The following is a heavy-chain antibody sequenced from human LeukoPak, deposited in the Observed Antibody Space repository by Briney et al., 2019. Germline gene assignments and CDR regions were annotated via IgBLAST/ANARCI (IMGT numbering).Heavy chain of an antibody. V-gene: IGHV4-59*08. CDR1: GGSISSYY. CDR2: IYYSGST. J-gene: IGHJ4*02. Sequence: SETLSLTCTVSGGSISSYYWSWIRQPPGKGLEWIGYIYYSGSTNYNPSLKSRVTISVDTSKNQFSLKLSSVTAADTAVYYCAKSLYDSIQFWDYWGQGTLVTVSS. CDR3: AKSLYDSIQFWDY. D-gene: IGHD3-16*01.